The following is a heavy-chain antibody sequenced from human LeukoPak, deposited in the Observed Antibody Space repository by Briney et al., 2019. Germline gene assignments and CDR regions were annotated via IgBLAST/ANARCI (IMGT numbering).Heavy chain of an antibody. CDR3: ARGGWVDY. CDR1: GFTFSRSW. J-gene: IGHJ4*02. D-gene: IGHD6-19*01. CDR2: IKEDGRQN. V-gene: IGHV3-7*02. Sequence: GGSLRLSCAASGFTFSRSWMSWVRQAPGKGLEWVAKIKEDGRQNYYVDSVKGRFTISRDNAKNSLYLQMNSLRDEDTAVYYCARGGWVDYWGQGTLVTVSS.